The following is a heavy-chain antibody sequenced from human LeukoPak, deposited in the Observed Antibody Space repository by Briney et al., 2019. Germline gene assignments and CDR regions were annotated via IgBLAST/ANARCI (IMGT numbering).Heavy chain of an antibody. J-gene: IGHJ6*02. D-gene: IGHD3-22*01. Sequence: SETLSLTCTVSGGSISSSSYYWGWIRQPPGKGLEWIGNIYYSGSTYYNPSLKSRVTISVDTSKNQFSLKLSSVTAADTAVYYCARGKQYYYDSSGYYTSHYYYYGMDVWGQGTTVTVSS. CDR1: GGSISSSSYY. CDR2: IYYSGST. CDR3: ARGKQYYYDSSGYYTSHYYYYGMDV. V-gene: IGHV4-39*07.